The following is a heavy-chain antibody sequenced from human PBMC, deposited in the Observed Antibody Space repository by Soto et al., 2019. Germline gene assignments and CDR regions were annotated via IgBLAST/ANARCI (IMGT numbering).Heavy chain of an antibody. CDR3: ARSGVDTAMVDAFDI. J-gene: IGHJ3*02. D-gene: IGHD5-18*01. CDR1: GYSFTSYW. Sequence: PGESLKISCKGSGYSFTSYWIGWVRQMPGKGLERMGIIYPGDSDTRYSPSFQGQVTISADKSISTAYLQWSSLKASDTAMYYCARSGVDTAMVDAFDIWGQGTMVTVS. CDR2: IYPGDSDT. V-gene: IGHV5-51*01.